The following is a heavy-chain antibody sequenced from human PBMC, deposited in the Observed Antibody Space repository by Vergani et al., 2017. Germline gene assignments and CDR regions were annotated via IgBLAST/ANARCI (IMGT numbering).Heavy chain of an antibody. CDR3: ARMSNFNDGDGYPIDF. CDR1: GFSLSTTGMR. V-gene: IGHV2-70*04. J-gene: IGHJ4*02. CDR2: IDWDDEK. Sequence: QVTLKESGPALVKPTQTLTLTCSFSGFSLSTTGMRVSWFRQPPGKALEWLARIDWDDEKFFSPSLKTRVTISKDTSKNQVVLTMTNMDPVDTATYYCARMSNFNDGDGYPIDFWGQGTLVTVSS. D-gene: IGHD3-22*01.